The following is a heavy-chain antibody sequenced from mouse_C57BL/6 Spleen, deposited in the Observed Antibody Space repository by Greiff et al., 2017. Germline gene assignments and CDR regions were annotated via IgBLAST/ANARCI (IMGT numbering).Heavy chain of an antibody. D-gene: IGHD2-4*01. CDR3: ARRDYDGFAY. CDR2: IYPGDGDT. Sequence: QAQLKQSGAELVKPGASVKISCKASGYAFSSYWLNWVKQRPGKGLEWIGQIYPGDGDTNYNGKFKGKATLTADKSSSTAYMQLSSLTSEDSAVYFCARRDYDGFAYWGQGTLVTVSA. CDR1: GYAFSSYW. J-gene: IGHJ3*01. V-gene: IGHV1-80*01.